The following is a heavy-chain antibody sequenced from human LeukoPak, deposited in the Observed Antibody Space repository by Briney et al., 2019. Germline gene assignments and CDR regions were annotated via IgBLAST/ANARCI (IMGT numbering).Heavy chain of an antibody. V-gene: IGHV4-34*01. J-gene: IGHJ4*02. CDR2: INHSGST. Sequence: SETLSLTCAVYGGSFSGYYWSWIRQPPGKGLEWIGEINHSGSTNYNPSLKSRVTISVDTSKNRFSLKLSSVTAADTAVYYCARVGTGRAGYWGQGTLVTVSS. CDR3: ARVGTGRAGY. D-gene: IGHD2-8*02. CDR1: GGSFSGYY.